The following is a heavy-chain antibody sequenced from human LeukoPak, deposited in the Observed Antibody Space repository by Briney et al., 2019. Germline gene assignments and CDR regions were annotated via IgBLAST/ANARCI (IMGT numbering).Heavy chain of an antibody. CDR3: ARWETGYCSSTSCYTNWFDP. D-gene: IGHD2-2*02. Sequence: PSETLSLTCTVSGGSISSYYWSWIRQPPGKGLEWIGYIYYSGSTNYNPSLKSRVTISVDTSKNQFSLKLSSVTAADTAVYYCARWETGYCSSTSCYTNWFDPWGQGTLVTASS. V-gene: IGHV4-59*01. CDR2: IYYSGST. CDR1: GGSISSYY. J-gene: IGHJ5*02.